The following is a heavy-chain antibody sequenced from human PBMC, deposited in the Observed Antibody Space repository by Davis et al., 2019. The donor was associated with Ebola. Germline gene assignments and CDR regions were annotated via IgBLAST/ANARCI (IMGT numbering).Heavy chain of an antibody. Sequence: GGSLRLSCAASGFTFSSYGMHWVRQAPGKGLEWVAVIWYDGTNKYHAASVKGRFTISRDNSKNTLYLQMNGLRVEDTAIYYCAKDTSNIWFDIWGQGTMVTVSS. CDR3: AKDTSNIWFDI. J-gene: IGHJ3*02. V-gene: IGHV3-33*06. CDR1: GFTFSSYG. CDR2: IWYDGTNK. D-gene: IGHD2/OR15-2a*01.